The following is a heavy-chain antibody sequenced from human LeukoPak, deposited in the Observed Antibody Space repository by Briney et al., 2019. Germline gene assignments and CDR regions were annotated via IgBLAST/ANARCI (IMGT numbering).Heavy chain of an antibody. V-gene: IGHV4-34*01. CDR3: ARGLRHSSSWYGGYFQH. D-gene: IGHD6-13*01. CDR1: GGSFSGYY. CDR2: INHSGST. Sequence: PSETLSLTCAVYGGSFSGYYWSWIRQPPGKGLEWIGEINHSGSTNYNPSLKSRVTISVDTSKNQFSLKLSSVTAADTAVYYCARGLRHSSSWYGGYFQHWGQGTLVTVSS. J-gene: IGHJ1*01.